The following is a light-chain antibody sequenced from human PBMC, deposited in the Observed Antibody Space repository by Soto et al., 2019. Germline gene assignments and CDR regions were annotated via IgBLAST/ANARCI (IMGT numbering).Light chain of an antibody. V-gene: IGKV1-39*01. CDR2: GAS. J-gene: IGKJ1*01. CDR3: QQSFTTLTWT. Sequence: DIQMTQSPSSLSASVGDRVTITCRARQNINRYLNWYPQKPGKAPKLLIFGASSLQSGVPSRFSGSGSGTDFTLTITRLQPEDSATYYCQQSFTTLTWTFGPGTKVEVK. CDR1: QNINRY.